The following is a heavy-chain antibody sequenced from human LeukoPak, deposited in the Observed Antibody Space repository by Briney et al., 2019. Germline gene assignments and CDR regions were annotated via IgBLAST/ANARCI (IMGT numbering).Heavy chain of an antibody. CDR2: IYYSGST. CDR3: ARGGGSSWYEERRKPSHRNWFDP. V-gene: IGHV4-59*08. D-gene: IGHD6-13*01. Sequence: SETLSLTCTVSGGSISSYYWSWIRQPPGKGLEWIGYIYYSGSTNYSPSLKSRVTISVDTSKNQFSLKLSSVTAADTAVYYCARGGGSSWYEERRKPSHRNWFDPWGQGTLVTVSS. CDR1: GGSISSYY. J-gene: IGHJ5*02.